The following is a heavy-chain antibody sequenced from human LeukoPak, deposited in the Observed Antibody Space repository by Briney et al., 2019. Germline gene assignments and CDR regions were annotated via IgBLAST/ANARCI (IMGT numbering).Heavy chain of an antibody. CDR3: ARDMVAGPFDY. CDR1: GFTFSDYY. CDR2: ISSSGSTI. V-gene: IGHV3-11*01. D-gene: IGHD6-19*01. Sequence: GGSLRLSCAASGFTFSDYYMSWIRQAPGKGLEWVSYISSSGSTIYYADSVKGRFTISRDNAKNSPYLQMNSLRAEDTAVYYCARDMVAGPFDYWGQGTLVTVSS. J-gene: IGHJ4*02.